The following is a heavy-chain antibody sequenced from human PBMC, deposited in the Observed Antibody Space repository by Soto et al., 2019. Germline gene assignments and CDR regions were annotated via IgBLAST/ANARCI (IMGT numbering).Heavy chain of an antibody. CDR2: VNPIVSMS. Sequence: QVQLVQSGAEVKRPGSSAKVSCKASGDTFNFYSINWVRQAPGLGLEWMGRVNPIVSMSNYAQRFQGRVTMTADKSTSTAYMELSGLRSEDTAIYYCATSYGSGYRAFDYWGQGALVTVSS. CDR1: GDTFNFYS. CDR3: ATSYGSGYRAFDY. D-gene: IGHD3-10*01. V-gene: IGHV1-69*04. J-gene: IGHJ4*02.